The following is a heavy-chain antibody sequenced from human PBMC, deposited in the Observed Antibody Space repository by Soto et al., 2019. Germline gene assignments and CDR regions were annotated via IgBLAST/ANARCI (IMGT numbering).Heavy chain of an antibody. V-gene: IGHV4-31*03. CDR1: GESISSGGYY. J-gene: IGHJ4*02. Sequence: QVQLQESGPGLVKASQTLSLICSVSGESISSGGYYWSWIRHHPGKGLEWIGYIYDSESAYYNPSLKSRVTISMDTSKNQFAMNLSSVTAADTAVYYCARTSSSSSAADYWVQGTLFPVSS. D-gene: IGHD6-6*01. CDR3: ARTSSSSSAADY. CDR2: IYDSESA.